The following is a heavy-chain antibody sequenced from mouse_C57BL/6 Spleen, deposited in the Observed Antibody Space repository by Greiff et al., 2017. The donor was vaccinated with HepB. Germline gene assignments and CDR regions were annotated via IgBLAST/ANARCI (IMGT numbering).Heavy chain of an antibody. J-gene: IGHJ4*01. V-gene: IGHV1-53*01. CDR3: ARGGGNYLYAMDY. CDR1: GYTFTSYW. CDR2: INPSNGGT. D-gene: IGHD2-1*01. Sequence: QVQLQQPGPELVKPGASVKLSCKASGYTFTSYWMHWVKQRPGQGLEWIGNINPSNGGTNYNEKFKSKATLTVDKSSSTAYMQLSSLTSEDSAVYYCARGGGNYLYAMDYWGQGTSVTVSS.